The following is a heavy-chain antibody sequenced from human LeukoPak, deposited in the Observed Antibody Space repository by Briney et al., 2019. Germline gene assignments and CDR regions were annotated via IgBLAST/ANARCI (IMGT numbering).Heavy chain of an antibody. CDR2: IMSDGRST. J-gene: IGHJ4*02. V-gene: IGHV3-74*01. CDR1: GFTFTTYG. CDR3: ARDSQFIGPLY. D-gene: IGHD5-24*01. Sequence: GGPLRLSCAASGFTFTTYGMHSVRQAPGKGLVWVSLIMSDGRSTYADSVKGRVTISRDTAKNTQYLQMNSLRAEDTAVYYCARDSQFIGPLYWGQGTMVTVSS.